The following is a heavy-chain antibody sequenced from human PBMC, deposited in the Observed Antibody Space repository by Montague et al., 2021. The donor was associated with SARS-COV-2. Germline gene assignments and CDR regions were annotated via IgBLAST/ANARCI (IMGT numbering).Heavy chain of an antibody. D-gene: IGHD6-13*01. V-gene: IGHV3-33*01. Sequence: SLRLSCAASGFTFSSYGMHWVRQAPGKGLEWVAIIWYDGSKNYYADSVKGRFTISRDNSKNTLYLQMNTLRAEDTAVYYCARDSSSGSDWYYYYGMDVWGQGTPVTVSS. CDR1: GFTFSSYG. CDR3: ARDSSSGSDWYYYYGMDV. J-gene: IGHJ6*02. CDR2: IWYDGSKN.